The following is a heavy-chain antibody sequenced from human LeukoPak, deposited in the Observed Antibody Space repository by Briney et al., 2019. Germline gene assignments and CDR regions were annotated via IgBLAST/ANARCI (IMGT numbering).Heavy chain of an antibody. D-gene: IGHD3-3*01. V-gene: IGHV3-21*01. CDR1: EFTFSSYS. CDR2: ISSSSSYI. CDR3: ARDLGAVNDY. J-gene: IGHJ4*02. Sequence: GGSLRLSCAASEFTFSSYSMNWVRQAPGKGLEWVSSISSSSSYIYYADSVKGRFTISRDNAKNSLYLQMNSLRAEDTAVYYCARDLGAVNDYWGQGTLVTVSS.